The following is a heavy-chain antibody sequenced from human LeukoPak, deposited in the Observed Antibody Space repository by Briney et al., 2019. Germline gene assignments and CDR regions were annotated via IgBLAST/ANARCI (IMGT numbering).Heavy chain of an antibody. CDR2: IYYSGST. CDR1: GGSLSSGDYY. V-gene: IGHV4-30-4*01. J-gene: IGHJ5*02. Sequence: SQTLSLTCTVSGGSLSSGDYYWRWIRQPPGKGLEWIGYIYYSGSTYYNPSLKRRVTISVDTSKNQFSLKLTSVTAADTAVYYCARHRLGYCSGGSCQMAWGQGPLVTVSS. CDR3: ARHRLGYCSGGSCQMA. D-gene: IGHD2-15*01.